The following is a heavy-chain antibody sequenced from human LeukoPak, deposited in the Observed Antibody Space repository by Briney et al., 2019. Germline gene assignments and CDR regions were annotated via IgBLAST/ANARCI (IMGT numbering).Heavy chain of an antibody. CDR1: GFTFSAYG. Sequence: SGGSLRLSCVASGFTFSAYGMQGVRQAPGKGLEWVAVISNDGDNKYYSNSVKGRFTISRDSSKNTLYLQMNSLRPEDTAVYSCAKDLTTLFLASDVWGLGTMVTVSP. D-gene: IGHD4-11*01. CDR3: AKDLTTLFLASDV. V-gene: IGHV3-30*18. J-gene: IGHJ3*01. CDR2: ISNDGDNK.